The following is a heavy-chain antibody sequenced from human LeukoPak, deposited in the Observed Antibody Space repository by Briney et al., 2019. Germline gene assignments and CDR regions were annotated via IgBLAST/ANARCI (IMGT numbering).Heavy chain of an antibody. J-gene: IGHJ4*02. Sequence: PSETLSLTCTVSGGSISNYYWSWIRQSPEKGLEWIGYIHDSGSTNYNPSLKSRVTISVDASKNQFSLKLSSVTAADTAVYYCARLDAAAGRYLQFFYWGQGTLVTVSS. CDR2: IHDSGST. V-gene: IGHV4-59*08. CDR1: GGSISNYY. CDR3: ARLDAAAGRYLQFFY. D-gene: IGHD5-24*01.